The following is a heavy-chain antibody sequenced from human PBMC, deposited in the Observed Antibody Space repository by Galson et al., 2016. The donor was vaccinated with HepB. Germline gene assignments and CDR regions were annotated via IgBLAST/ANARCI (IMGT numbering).Heavy chain of an antibody. CDR3: AHRDFGSGSLDY. D-gene: IGHD3-10*01. CDR1: GFSLSTAGVG. V-gene: IGHV2-5*01. J-gene: IGHJ4*02. CDR2: IYWNDHK. Sequence: PALVKPTQTLTLTCTFSGFSLSTAGVGVGWIRQPPGRALEWLALIYWNDHKPYSPSLKSRLTITKDTSKNQVVLTMTNMDPVDTATYFCAHRDFGSGSLDYWGPGTLVTVSS.